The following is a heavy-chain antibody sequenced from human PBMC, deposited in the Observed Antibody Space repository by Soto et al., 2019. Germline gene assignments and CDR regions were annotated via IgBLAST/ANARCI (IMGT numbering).Heavy chain of an antibody. CDR2: IRSKAYGGTT. D-gene: IGHD6-19*01. CDR3: TREMAYSSGWPDY. CDR1: GFTFGDYA. J-gene: IGHJ4*02. V-gene: IGHV3-49*03. Sequence: GGSLRLSCTASGFTFGDYAMSWFRQAPGKGLEWVGFIRSKAYGGTTEYAASVKGRFTISRDDSKSIAYLQMNSLKTEDTAVYYCTREMAYSSGWPDYWGQGTLVTVSS.